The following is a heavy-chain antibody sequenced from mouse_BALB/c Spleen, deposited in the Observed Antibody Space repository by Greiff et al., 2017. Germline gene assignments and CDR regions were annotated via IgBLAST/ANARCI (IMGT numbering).Heavy chain of an antibody. CDR1: GYTFTSYT. D-gene: IGHD2-4*01. J-gene: IGHJ3*01. V-gene: IGHV1-4*01. CDR3: ARSPYYDYDGAWFAY. Sequence: QVQLQQSGAELARPGASVKMSCKASGYTFTSYTMHWVKQRPGQGLEWIGYINPSSGYTNYNQKFKDKATLTADKSSSTAYMQLSSLTSEDSAVYYCARSPYYDYDGAWFAYWGQGTLVTVSA. CDR2: INPSSGYT.